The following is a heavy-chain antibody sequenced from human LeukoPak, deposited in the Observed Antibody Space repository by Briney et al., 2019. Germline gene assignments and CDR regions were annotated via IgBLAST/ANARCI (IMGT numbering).Heavy chain of an antibody. CDR1: GFTFSNYN. J-gene: IGHJ3*02. V-gene: IGHV3-48*04. CDR2: ISSSGSTI. D-gene: IGHD3-22*01. Sequence: GGSLRLSCAASGFTFSNYNMNWVRQAPGKGLEWVSYISSSGSTIYYADSVKGRFTISRDNAKNSLYLQMNSLRAEDTAVYYCAREPYYYDSSGYYIPGGFDIWGQGTMVTVSS. CDR3: AREPYYYDSSGYYIPGGFDI.